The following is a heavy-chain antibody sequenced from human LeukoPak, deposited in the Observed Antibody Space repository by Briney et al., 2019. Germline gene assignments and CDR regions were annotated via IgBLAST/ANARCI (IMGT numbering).Heavy chain of an antibody. CDR3: VWFGELLRTTLDS. J-gene: IGHJ4*02. D-gene: IGHD3-10*01. CDR1: GFTFSRYA. Sequence: GGSLRLSCAASGFTFSRYAMSWVRQAPGKGLEWVAFISGSGDGTHYADSVKGRFTISRDNSKNTLYLQMNSLRAEDTAVYYCVWFGELLRTTLDSWGQGTLVTVSS. V-gene: IGHV3-23*01. CDR2: ISGSGDGT.